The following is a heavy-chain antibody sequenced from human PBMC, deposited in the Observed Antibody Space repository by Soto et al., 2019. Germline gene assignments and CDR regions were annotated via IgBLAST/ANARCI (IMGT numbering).Heavy chain of an antibody. Sequence: EVQLVESGGGLVQPGESLRLTCAASGFTFSGAWMSWVRQAPGKGLEWVANINKDGSDRFYVDSVKGRFTISRDNAKNSLYFQMNSRRADDTAVYYCARGGENFDHWGQGTLVTVSS. V-gene: IGHV3-7*04. CDR1: GFTFSGAW. J-gene: IGHJ4*02. D-gene: IGHD3-16*01. CDR2: INKDGSDR. CDR3: ARGGENFDH.